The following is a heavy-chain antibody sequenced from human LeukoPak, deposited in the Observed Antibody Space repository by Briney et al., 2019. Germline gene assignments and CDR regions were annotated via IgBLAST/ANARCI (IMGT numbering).Heavy chain of an antibody. J-gene: IGHJ4*02. D-gene: IGHD4-17*01. CDR3: ARDSYGDYTDY. V-gene: IGHV3-7*03. CDR1: EFTFSSYS. Sequence: GGSLRLSCAASEFTFSSYSMNWVRQAPGKGLEWVANIKQDGSEKYYVDSVKGRFTISRDNAKNSLYLQMNSLRAEDTAVYYCARDSYGDYTDYWGQGTLVTVSS. CDR2: IKQDGSEK.